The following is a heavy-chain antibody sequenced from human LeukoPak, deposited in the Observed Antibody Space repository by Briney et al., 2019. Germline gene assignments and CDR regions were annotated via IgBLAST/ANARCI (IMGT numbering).Heavy chain of an antibody. D-gene: IGHD5-24*01. CDR3: ARDVSWLQSPWFDP. CDR1: GGTFSSYA. V-gene: IGHV1-69*05. Sequence: SVKVSCKASGGTFSSYAISWVRQAPGQGLEWMGGIIPIFGTPNYAQKFQGRVTITTDESTSTAYMELSSLRSEDTAVYYCARDVSWLQSPWFDPWGQGTLVTVSS. J-gene: IGHJ5*02. CDR2: IIPIFGTP.